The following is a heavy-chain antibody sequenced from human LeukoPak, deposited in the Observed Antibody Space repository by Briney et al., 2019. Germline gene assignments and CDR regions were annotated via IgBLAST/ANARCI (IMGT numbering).Heavy chain of an antibody. CDR2: IYHSGST. D-gene: IGHD5-18*01. CDR3: ARTTEGGYTYDYFYYYYMDV. V-gene: IGHV4-38-2*02. J-gene: IGHJ6*03. Sequence: SETLSLTCTVSGYSISNGYYWGWIRQPPGKGLEWIGSIYHSGSTYYNPSLKSRVTISVDTSKNQFSLKLSSVTAADTAVYYCARTTEGGYTYDYFYYYYMDVWGKGTTVTVSS. CDR1: GYSISNGYY.